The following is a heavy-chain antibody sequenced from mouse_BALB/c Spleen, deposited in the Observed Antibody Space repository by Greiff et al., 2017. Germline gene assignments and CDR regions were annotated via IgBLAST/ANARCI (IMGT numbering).Heavy chain of an antibody. J-gene: IGHJ1*01. V-gene: IGHV3-2*02. Sequence: VQLKESGPGLVKPSQSLSLTCTVTGYSITSDYAWNWLRQFPGNKLEWMGYISYSGSTSYNPSLKSRISITRDTSKNQFFLQLNSVTTEDTATYYCAHYCSSLYWYFDVWGAGTTVTVSS. CDR2: ISYSGST. CDR3: AHYCSSLYWYFDV. D-gene: IGHD1-1*01. CDR1: GYSITSDYA.